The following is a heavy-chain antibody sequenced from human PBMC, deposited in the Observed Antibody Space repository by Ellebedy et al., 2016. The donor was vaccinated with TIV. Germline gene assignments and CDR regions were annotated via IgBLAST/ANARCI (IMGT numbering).Heavy chain of an antibody. D-gene: IGHD1-14*01. CDR3: ARATAGFDY. J-gene: IGHJ4*03. V-gene: IGHV3-13*01. CDR1: GFTFSSYD. CDR2: IGAAGDT. Sequence: GESLKISCAASGFTFSSYDMHWVRQGSGNGLEWVSSIGAAGDTYYAGFVKGRVAISRENAKNSLYLQLNNVRVGDTAVYYCARATAGFDYWGQGTTVNVSS.